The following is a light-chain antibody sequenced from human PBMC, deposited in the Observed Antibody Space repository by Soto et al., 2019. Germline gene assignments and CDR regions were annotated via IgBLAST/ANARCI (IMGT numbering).Light chain of an antibody. CDR1: SSDVGGYNY. CDR3: SSYTSSSTVV. J-gene: IGLJ2*01. V-gene: IGLV2-14*03. CDR2: DVS. Sequence: QSALTQPASVSGSPGQSITISCTGTSSDVGGYNYVSWYQHHPGKAPKLMIYDVSNRPSGVSNRFSGSKSGNTASLTISGLQAEDEADYYCSSYTSSSTVVFFGGTKLTVL.